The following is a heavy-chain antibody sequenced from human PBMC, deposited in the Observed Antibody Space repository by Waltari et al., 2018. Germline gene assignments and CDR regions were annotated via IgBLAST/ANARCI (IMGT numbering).Heavy chain of an antibody. D-gene: IGHD2-2*02. CDR3: ARSPIIVVVPAAIGYYMDV. CDR2: IYTSGST. J-gene: IGHJ6*03. Sequence: QVQLQESGPGLVKPSQTLSLTCTVSGGSISSGSYYWSWIRQPAGKGLEWIGRIYTSGSTNYNPSLKSRVTISVDTSKNQFSLKLSSVTAADTAVYYCARSPIIVVVPAAIGYYMDVWGKGTTVTVSS. V-gene: IGHV4-61*02. CDR1: GGSISSGSYY.